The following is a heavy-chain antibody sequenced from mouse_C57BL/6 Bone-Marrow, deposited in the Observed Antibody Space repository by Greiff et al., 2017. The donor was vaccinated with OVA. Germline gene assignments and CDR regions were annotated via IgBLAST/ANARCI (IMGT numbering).Heavy chain of an antibody. V-gene: IGHV1-55*01. CDR2: IYPGSGST. CDR3: ARWGSSSWYFDV. J-gene: IGHJ1*03. Sequence: QVQLQQSGAELVKPGASVKMSCKASGYTFTSYWITWVKQRPGQGLEWIGDIYPGSGSTNYNEKFKSKATLTVDTSSSTAYMQLSSLTSEDSAVYYCARWGSSSWYFDVWGTGTTVTVSS. CDR1: GYTFTSYW. D-gene: IGHD1-1*01.